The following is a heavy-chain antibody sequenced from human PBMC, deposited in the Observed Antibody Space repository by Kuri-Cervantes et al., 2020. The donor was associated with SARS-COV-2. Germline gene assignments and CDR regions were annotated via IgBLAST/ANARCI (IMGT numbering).Heavy chain of an antibody. V-gene: IGHV3-30*04. CDR2: ISYDGSNK. CDR1: GFTFSSYA. CDR3: ARVDSSSSGFSP. D-gene: IGHD6-6*01. J-gene: IGHJ5*02. Sequence: GESLKISCAASGFTFSSYAMHWVRQAPGKGLEWVAVISYDGSNKYYADSVKGRFTISRDNSKNTLYLQMNGLRAEDTAVYYCARVDSSSSGFSPWGQGTLVTVSS.